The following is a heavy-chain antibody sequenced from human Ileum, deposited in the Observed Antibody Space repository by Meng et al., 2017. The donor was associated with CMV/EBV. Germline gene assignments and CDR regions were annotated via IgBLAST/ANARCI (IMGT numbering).Heavy chain of an antibody. D-gene: IGHD3-10*01. Sequence: QVQLQGADRGLGKPSETLSLTCSVSGGSISSYYWSWIRQAPGKGLEWIGYVYSTGSTNYSPSLRSRVTISVDTSRNQFSLRLSSVTAADTAVYYCARTGRFGSYYFDYWGQGTLVTVSS. V-gene: IGHV4-59*01. CDR2: VYSTGST. CDR1: GGSISSYY. CDR3: ARTGRFGSYYFDY. J-gene: IGHJ4*02.